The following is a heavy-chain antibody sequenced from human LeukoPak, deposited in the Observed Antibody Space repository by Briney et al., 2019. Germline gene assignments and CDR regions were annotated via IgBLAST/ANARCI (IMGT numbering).Heavy chain of an antibody. CDR3: ARPWYNWNYGPNWFDP. D-gene: IGHD1-7*01. V-gene: IGHV3-30*02. J-gene: IGHJ5*02. Sequence: GGSLRLSCAASEFSFNIYDMHWVRQAPGKGLEWVAFIRYDGNNKYYADSVKGRFTIFRDNSKNTLYLQMNSLRAEDTAVYYCARPWYNWNYGPNWFDPWGQGTLVTVSS. CDR1: EFSFNIYD. CDR2: IRYDGNNK.